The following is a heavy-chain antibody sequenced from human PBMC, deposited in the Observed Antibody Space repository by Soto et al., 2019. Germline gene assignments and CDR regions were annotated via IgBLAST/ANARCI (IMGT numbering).Heavy chain of an antibody. CDR1: GLTVRSNY. D-gene: IGHD6-19*01. V-gene: IGHV3-53*02. CDR2: IFSGGST. J-gene: IGHJ6*02. CDR3: AGEVGSCGWYYYYFGMDA. Sequence: EVQLVETGGGLIQPGGSLRLSCAASGLTVRSNYMSWVRQAPGKGLEWVSLIFSGGSTYYADSVKGRFTISRDNSKNMVYLQMNSLRAEDTAVYYCAGEVGSCGWYYYYFGMDAWGQGTTVTVSS.